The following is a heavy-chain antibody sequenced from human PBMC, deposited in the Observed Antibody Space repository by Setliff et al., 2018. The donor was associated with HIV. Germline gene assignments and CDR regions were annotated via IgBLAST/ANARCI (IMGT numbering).Heavy chain of an antibody. J-gene: IGHJ3*02. CDR2: IYQSGTT. CDR1: GGSISSTKW. D-gene: IGHD3-10*01. V-gene: IGHV4-4*02. CDR3: ARKSTLRYYYGSGSLDAFDI. Sequence: SETLSLTCEVSGGSISSTKWWNWVRQPPGKGLEWIGEIYQSGTTNYNLSLKSRVTMSVDTSNNQFSLELSSVTAAETAVYYCARKSTLRYYYGSGSLDAFDIWGQGTKVTVSS.